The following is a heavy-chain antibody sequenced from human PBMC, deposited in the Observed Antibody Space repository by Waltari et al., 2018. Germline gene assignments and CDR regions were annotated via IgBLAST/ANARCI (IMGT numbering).Heavy chain of an antibody. J-gene: IGHJ4*02. Sequence: EVQLLESGGGLVQPGGSLRLSCSASGFTFSTYSMYWVRQAPGKGLEWGSEISESGGTTNYIESVKGRFTISRDNSKNILYLQMNSLRAEDTGVYYCAKGSDHWGQGTLVTVSS. CDR3: AKGSDH. V-gene: IGHV3-23*01. CDR1: GFTFSTYS. CDR2: ISESGGTT.